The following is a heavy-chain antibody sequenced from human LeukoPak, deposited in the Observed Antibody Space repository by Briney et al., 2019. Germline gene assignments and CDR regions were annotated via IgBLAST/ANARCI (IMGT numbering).Heavy chain of an antibody. D-gene: IGHD5-18*01. V-gene: IGHV4-30-4*01. CDR2: IHYSGST. J-gene: IGHJ6*03. Sequence: SQTLSLTCSVSGGSISSDDYYWSWIRQPPGKGLEWIGYIHYSGSTYHNPSLKSRVTISEDTSKNQFSLKLSSVTAADTAVYYCARVEVHSTLYYYYMDVWGKGTTVTVSS. CDR3: ARVEVHSTLYYYYMDV. CDR1: GGSISSDDYY.